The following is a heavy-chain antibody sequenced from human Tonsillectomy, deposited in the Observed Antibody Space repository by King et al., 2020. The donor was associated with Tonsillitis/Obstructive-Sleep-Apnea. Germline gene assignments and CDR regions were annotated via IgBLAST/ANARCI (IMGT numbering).Heavy chain of an antibody. CDR2: INHSGST. D-gene: IGHD2-2*03. V-gene: IGHV4-34*01. CDR3: ARGLLVGYWSSTSCHPTTKPRHH. J-gene: IGHJ5*02. Sequence: VQLQQWGAGLLKPSETLSLTCAVYGGSFSGYYWSWIRQPPGKGLEWLGEINHSGSTNYNPSLKSRVTISVDKSKNQFSLQQSSVNAADTAVYYCARGLLVGYWSSTSCHPTTKPRHHWGQGTLVTVPS. CDR1: GGSFSGYY.